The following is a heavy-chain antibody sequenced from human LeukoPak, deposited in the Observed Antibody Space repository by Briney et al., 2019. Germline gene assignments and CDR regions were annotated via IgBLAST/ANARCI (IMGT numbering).Heavy chain of an antibody. CDR3: ARDRNSYGYGLAY. CDR1: GFTFTSYT. CDR2: ISSSSSYI. V-gene: IGHV3-21*01. D-gene: IGHD5-18*01. Sequence: GGSLRLSCAASGFTFTSYTMNWVRQAPGKGREWVSSISSSSSYIYYADSVKGRFTISRDNAKNSLYLQMNSLRAEDTAVYYCARDRNSYGYGLAYWGQGTLVTVSS. J-gene: IGHJ4*02.